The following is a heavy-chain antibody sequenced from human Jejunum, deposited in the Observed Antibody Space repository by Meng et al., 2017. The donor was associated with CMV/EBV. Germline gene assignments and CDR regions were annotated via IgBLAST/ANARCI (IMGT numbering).Heavy chain of an antibody. Sequence: TFNTYSMNWVRQAPGKWLEWISYISSNSNSLLYADSVRCRFTISRDNANNSLYLHMNSLRAEDTAVYYCARLSAAGNYFYYYGLDGWGPGTRVTVSS. CDR2: ISSNSNSL. D-gene: IGHD6-13*01. J-gene: IGHJ6*02. V-gene: IGHV3-48*04. CDR3: ARLSAAGNYFYYYGLDG. CDR1: TFNTYS.